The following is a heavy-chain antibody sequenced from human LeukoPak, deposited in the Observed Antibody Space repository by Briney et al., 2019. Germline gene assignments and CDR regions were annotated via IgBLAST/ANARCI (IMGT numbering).Heavy chain of an antibody. CDR3: AKDGPSSSTWYGGFDY. J-gene: IGHJ4*02. CDR1: GFTFSSYA. Sequence: GGSLRLSCAASGFTFSSYAMSWVRQAPGKGLEWVSAIIGGGYTTYYADSVKGRFTISRDNSKNTLYLQMNSLRAEDTAVYYCAKDGPSSSTWYGGFDYWGQGTLVTVSS. D-gene: IGHD6-13*01. CDR2: IIGGGYTT. V-gene: IGHV3-23*01.